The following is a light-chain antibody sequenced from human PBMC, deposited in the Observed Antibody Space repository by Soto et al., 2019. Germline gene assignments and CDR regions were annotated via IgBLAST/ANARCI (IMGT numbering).Light chain of an antibody. CDR3: QSYDSSLSAVV. Sequence: QLVLTQPPSVSGAPGQRVTISCTGSSSNIGAGYDVHWYQQLPGTAPKLLIYGNSNRPSGVPDRFSGSKSGTSASLAITGLQADDEADYYCQSYDSSLSAVVFGGGTKLTVL. CDR2: GNS. V-gene: IGLV1-40*01. CDR1: SSNIGAGYD. J-gene: IGLJ2*01.